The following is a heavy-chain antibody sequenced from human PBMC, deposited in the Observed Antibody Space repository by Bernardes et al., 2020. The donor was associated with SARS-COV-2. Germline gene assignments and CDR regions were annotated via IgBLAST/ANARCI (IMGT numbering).Heavy chain of an antibody. D-gene: IGHD3-10*01. Sequence: GWSLRLSCAASGFTFSSYSMNWVRQAPGKGLEWVSSISSSSSYIYYADSVKGRFTISRDNAKNSLYLQMNSLRAEDTAVYYCARTLGGYYGSGSYPGAFDIWGQGTMVTVSS. CDR2: ISSSSSYI. CDR1: GFTFSSYS. CDR3: ARTLGGYYGSGSYPGAFDI. V-gene: IGHV3-21*01. J-gene: IGHJ3*02.